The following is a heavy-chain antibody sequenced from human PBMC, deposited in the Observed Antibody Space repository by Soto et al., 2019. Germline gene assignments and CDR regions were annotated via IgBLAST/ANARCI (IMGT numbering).Heavy chain of an antibody. V-gene: IGHV4-39*01. CDR1: GGSVSSTDHY. J-gene: IGHJ3*01. CDR3: AGQVGDFWSGYTGAFDL. Sequence: QLQLQESGPGLVKPSETLSLNCSASGGSVSSTDHYWGWIRQPPGKGLEWIGSINYSGPTYYNQSLRGRVTMAVDSSKTHFSLTLSSVTAADTAMFYCAGQVGDFWSGYTGAFDLCGHGTMVTVSS. D-gene: IGHD3-3*01. CDR2: INYSGPT.